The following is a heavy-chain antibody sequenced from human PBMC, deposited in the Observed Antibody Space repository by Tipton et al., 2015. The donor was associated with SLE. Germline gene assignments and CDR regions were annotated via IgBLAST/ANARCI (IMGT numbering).Heavy chain of an antibody. V-gene: IGHV4-59*01. J-gene: IGHJ6*04. CDR2: IYYSGST. D-gene: IGHD6-13*01. CDR3: ARVYSSSHLDV. Sequence: TLSLTCTVSGGSISSYYWSWIRQPPGKGLEWIGYIYYSGSTNYNPSLKSRVTISVDTSKNQFSLKLSSVTAADTAVYYCARVYSSSHLDVWGKGTTVTVSS. CDR1: GGSISSYY.